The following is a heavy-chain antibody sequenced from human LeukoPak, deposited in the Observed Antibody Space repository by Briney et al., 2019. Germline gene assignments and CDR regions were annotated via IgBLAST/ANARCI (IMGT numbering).Heavy chain of an antibody. D-gene: IGHD4-17*01. Sequence: PGGSLRLSCAASGFAFSSYWMSWVRQAPGKGLEWVANIKQDGSEKYYVDSVKGRFTTSRDNAKNSLYPQMNSLRAEDTAVYYCARDFNYGDFDYWGQGTLVTVSS. CDR1: GFAFSSYW. CDR3: ARDFNYGDFDY. J-gene: IGHJ4*02. V-gene: IGHV3-7*05. CDR2: IKQDGSEK.